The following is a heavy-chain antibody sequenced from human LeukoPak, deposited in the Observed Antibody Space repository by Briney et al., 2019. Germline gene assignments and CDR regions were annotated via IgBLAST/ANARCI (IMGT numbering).Heavy chain of an antibody. CDR2: ISGSGGST. Sequence: PGGSLRLSCAASGFTFSSCAMSWVRQAPGKGLEWVSAISGSGGSTYYADSVKGRFTISRDNSKNTLYLQMNSLRAEDTAVYYCAKTNYDILTGYQADAFDIWGQGTMVTVSS. CDR3: AKTNYDILTGYQADAFDI. D-gene: IGHD3-9*01. J-gene: IGHJ3*02. V-gene: IGHV3-23*01. CDR1: GFTFSSCA.